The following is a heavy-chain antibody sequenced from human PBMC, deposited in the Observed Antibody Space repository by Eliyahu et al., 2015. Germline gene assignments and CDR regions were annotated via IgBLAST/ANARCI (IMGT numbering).Heavy chain of an antibody. CDR3: ASLPAATSAAFDI. V-gene: IGHV3-74*01. D-gene: IGHD2-2*01. Sequence: EVQLVESGGGLVQPGGSLRXSCAASGFTFSSYWMHWVRQAPGKGLVWVSRINSDGSSTSYADSVKGRFTISRDNAKNTLYLQMNSLRAEDTAVYYCASLPAATSAAFDIWGQGTMVTVSS. CDR1: GFTFSSYW. J-gene: IGHJ3*02. CDR2: INSDGSST.